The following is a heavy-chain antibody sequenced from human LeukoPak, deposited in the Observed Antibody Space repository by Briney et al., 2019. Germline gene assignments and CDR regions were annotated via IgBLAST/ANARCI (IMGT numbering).Heavy chain of an antibody. CDR1: GYTFTSYG. D-gene: IGHD6-6*01. V-gene: IGHV1-18*01. Sequence: ASVKVSCKASGYTFTSYGISWVRQAPGQGLEWMGWISAYNGNTNYARKLQGRVTMTTDTSTSTAYMELRSLRSDDTAVYYCARGSEYSSSSPWDYWGQGTLVTVSS. CDR3: ARGSEYSSSSPWDY. J-gene: IGHJ4*02. CDR2: ISAYNGNT.